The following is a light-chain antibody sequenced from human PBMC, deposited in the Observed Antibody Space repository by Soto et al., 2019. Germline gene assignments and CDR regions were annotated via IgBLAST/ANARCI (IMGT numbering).Light chain of an antibody. CDR2: DNY. V-gene: IGLV1-51*01. J-gene: IGLJ2*01. Sequence: QSLLTQPPSVSAAPGQKVTISCSGSSSNIGNNYVSWYQQLPGTAPKLLIYDNYKRPSGIPDRFSGSKSGTSATLGITGLQTGDEADYYCGTWDSSLSDVAFGGGTKLTVL. CDR1: SSNIGNNY. CDR3: GTWDSSLSDVA.